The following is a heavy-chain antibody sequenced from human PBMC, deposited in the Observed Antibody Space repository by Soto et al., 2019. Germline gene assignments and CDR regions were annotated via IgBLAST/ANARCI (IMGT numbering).Heavy chain of an antibody. CDR1: GAAISGFY. V-gene: IGHV4-4*07. D-gene: IGHD1-1*01. CDR3: VRDGTKTLRDWFDP. Sequence: TSQTLSLTCTVSGAAISGFYWSWSRKSAGKGLEWIGRIYATGTTDYNPSLKSRAMMSVDTSKKQFSLKLRSVTAADTAVYYCVRDGTKTLRDWFDPWGQGISVTVSS. J-gene: IGHJ5*02. CDR2: IYATGTT.